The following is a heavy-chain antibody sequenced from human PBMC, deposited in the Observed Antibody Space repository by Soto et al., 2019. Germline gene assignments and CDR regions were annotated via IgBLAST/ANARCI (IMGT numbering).Heavy chain of an antibody. D-gene: IGHD2-21*02. CDR2: VNPSGGHT. Sequence: QVQLVQSGAEVKKPGASVKVSCKASGDTFTDYYIHWVRQAPGQGLEWMGTVNPSGGHTTYAQHFLGSMTMTRDTSTRPLYMELTILTSEDPAVYYCARGGHVVVVTAALDYWGQGTLVTVSS. CDR3: ARGGHVVVVTAALDY. V-gene: IGHV1-46*01. J-gene: IGHJ4*02. CDR1: GDTFTDYY.